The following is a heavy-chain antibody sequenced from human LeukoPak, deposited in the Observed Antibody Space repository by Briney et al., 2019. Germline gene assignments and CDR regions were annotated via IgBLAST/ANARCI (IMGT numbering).Heavy chain of an antibody. V-gene: IGHV1-46*01. J-gene: IGHJ5*02. D-gene: IGHD2-2*01. CDR2: INPSGGST. CDR3: ALDSTSSSLADP. Sequence: ASVKVSCKASGYSFSYYYMHWVRQAPGQGLEWMGIINPSGGSTSYAQKFQGGVTMTRDTSTSTFYMEMSSLRSEDTAVYYCALDSTSSSLADPWGQGTLVTVSS. CDR1: GYSFSYYY.